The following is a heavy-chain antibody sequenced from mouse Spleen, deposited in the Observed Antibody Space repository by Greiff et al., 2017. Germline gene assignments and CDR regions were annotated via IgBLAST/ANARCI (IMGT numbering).Heavy chain of an antibody. CDR3: AKRNRYDPYYFDY. D-gene: IGHD2-14*01. CDR2: IWRGGST. J-gene: IGHJ2*01. Sequence: VMLVESGPSLVQPSQSLSITCTVSGFSLTSYGVHWVRQSPGKGLEWLGVIWRGGSTDYNAAFMSRLSITKDNSKSQVFFKMNSLQADDTAIYYCAKRNRYDPYYFDYWGQGTTLTVSS. CDR1: GFSLTSYG. V-gene: IGHV2-5-1*01.